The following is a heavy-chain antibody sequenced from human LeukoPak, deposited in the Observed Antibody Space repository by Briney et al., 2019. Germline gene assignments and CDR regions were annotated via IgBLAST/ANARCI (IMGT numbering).Heavy chain of an antibody. D-gene: IGHD2-21*01. V-gene: IGHV4-59*01. CDR2: IYYSGST. J-gene: IGHJ5*02. CDR1: GGSISSYY. Sequence: SKTLSLTCTVSGGSISSYYWSWIRQPPGKGLEWIGYIYYSGSTNYNPSLKSRVTISVDTSKNQFSLKLSSVTAADTAVYYCARGGGGYPPYLWGQGTLVTVSS. CDR3: ARGGGGYPPYL.